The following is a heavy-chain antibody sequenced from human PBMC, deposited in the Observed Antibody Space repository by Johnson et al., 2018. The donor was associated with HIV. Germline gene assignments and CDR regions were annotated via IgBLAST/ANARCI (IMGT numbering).Heavy chain of an antibody. CDR3: AKALGGYAFDI. D-gene: IGHD3-3*01. V-gene: IGHV3-30*14. J-gene: IGHJ3*02. CDR2: ISYDGSNK. CDR1: GFTFSAYA. Sequence: QVQVVESGGGVVQPGRSLRLSCAASGFTFSAYAVHWVRQAPGKGLEWLAIISYDGSNKYYAHSVKGRFTISRDNSKNTLYLQMNSLRAEDTAVYYCAKALGGYAFDIWGQGTMVTVSS.